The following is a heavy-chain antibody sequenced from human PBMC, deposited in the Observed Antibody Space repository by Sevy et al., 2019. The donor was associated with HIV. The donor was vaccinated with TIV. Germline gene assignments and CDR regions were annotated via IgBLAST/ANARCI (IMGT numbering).Heavy chain of an antibody. D-gene: IGHD3-10*01. J-gene: IGHJ4*02. CDR2: IFYSGSA. Sequence: SETLSLTCTVSGGSISSSAYYWGWLRQPPGKGLEWIANIFYSGSAYYNPSLSGRVTIPVDTSKNQFSLRLNSVTAADTAVYYCARQGGVVDRAFDFWGQGSLVTVSS. CDR1: GGSISSSAYY. CDR3: ARQGGVVDRAFDF. V-gene: IGHV4-39*01.